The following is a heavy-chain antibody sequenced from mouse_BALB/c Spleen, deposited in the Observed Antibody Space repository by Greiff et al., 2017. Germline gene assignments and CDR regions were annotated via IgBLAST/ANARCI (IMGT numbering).Heavy chain of an antibody. CDR1: GYTFTSYV. CDR2: INPYNDGT. Sequence: EVQLQQSGPELVKPGASVKMSCKASGYTFTSYVMHWVKQKPGQGLEWIGYINPYNDGTKYNEKFKGKATLTSDKSSSTAYMELSSLTSEDSAVYYCASFYYGYEGPFAYWGQGTLVTVSA. CDR3: ASFYYGYEGPFAY. J-gene: IGHJ3*01. V-gene: IGHV1-14*01. D-gene: IGHD2-2*01.